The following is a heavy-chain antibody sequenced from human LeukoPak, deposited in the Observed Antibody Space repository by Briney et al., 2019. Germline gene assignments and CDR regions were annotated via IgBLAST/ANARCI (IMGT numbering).Heavy chain of an antibody. V-gene: IGHV1-69*06. J-gene: IGHJ6*02. Sequence: ASVKVSCKASGGTFSSYAISWVRQAPGQGLEWMGGIIPIFGTANYAQKFQGRVTITADKSTSTAYMELSSLRSEDTAVYYCATGADIVVVPAATKDYYYYGMDVWGQGTTVTVSS. CDR2: IIPIFGTA. D-gene: IGHD2-2*01. CDR3: ATGADIVVVPAATKDYYYYGMDV. CDR1: GGTFSSYA.